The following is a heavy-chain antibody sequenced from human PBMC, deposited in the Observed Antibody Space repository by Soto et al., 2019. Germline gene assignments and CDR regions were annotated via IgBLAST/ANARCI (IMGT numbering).Heavy chain of an antibody. J-gene: IGHJ6*02. Sequence: EELLVESGGGLVKGGGSVRLSCEASGFTFRVYTMMWVRQAPGKGLEGVAAVSEDSSTMRYADSVKGRITISRENAKNSLYLLMNSLRVDDTAMYYCVKEAEIGSGSCYKNGLDVWGPGTTVTVSS. CDR3: VKEAEIGSGSCYKNGLDV. CDR2: VSEDSSTM. D-gene: IGHD1-26*01. V-gene: IGHV3-21*02. CDR1: GFTFRVYT.